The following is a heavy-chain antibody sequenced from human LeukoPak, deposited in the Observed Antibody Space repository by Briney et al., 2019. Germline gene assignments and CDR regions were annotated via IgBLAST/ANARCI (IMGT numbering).Heavy chain of an antibody. CDR1: GFTFSDYY. CDR3: ARDRYYDFWSGYYTGFDY. Sequence: GGSLRLSCAASGFTFSDYYMSWIRQAPGKGLEWVSYISSSGSTIYYADSVKGRFTISRDNAKNSLYLQMNSLRAEDTAVYYCARDRYYDFWSGYYTGFDYWGQGTLVTVSS. V-gene: IGHV3-11*04. D-gene: IGHD3-3*01. CDR2: ISSSGSTI. J-gene: IGHJ4*02.